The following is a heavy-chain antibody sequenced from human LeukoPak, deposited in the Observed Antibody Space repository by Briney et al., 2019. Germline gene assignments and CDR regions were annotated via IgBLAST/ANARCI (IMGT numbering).Heavy chain of an antibody. CDR1: RFTFSNYA. CDR3: ARGFCSGGNCYSFYYYGKEV. V-gene: IGHV3-30-3*01. D-gene: IGHD2-15*01. J-gene: IGHJ6*02. CDR2: ISYDGNNK. Sequence: PGRSLRLSCAASRFTFSNYAFHWVRQAPGKGLEWVAIISYDGNNKYYADSVKGRFTISRDNSKNTLYLQMNSLRAEDSAVYHCARGFCSGGNCYSFYYYGKEVWGQGTTVTVSS.